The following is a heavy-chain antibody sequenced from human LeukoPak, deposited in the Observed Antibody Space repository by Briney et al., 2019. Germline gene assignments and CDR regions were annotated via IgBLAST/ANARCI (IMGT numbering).Heavy chain of an antibody. CDR1: GDTFSSYA. J-gene: IGHJ4*02. V-gene: IGHV1-69*05. D-gene: IGHD2-21*02. Sequence: GASVKVSCKASGDTFSSYAISWVRQAPGQGLEWMGRIIPIFGTANYAQKFQGRVTITTDESTSTAYMELSSLRSEDTAVYYCARFASGDPFDYWGQGTLVTVSS. CDR3: ARFASGDPFDY. CDR2: IIPIFGTA.